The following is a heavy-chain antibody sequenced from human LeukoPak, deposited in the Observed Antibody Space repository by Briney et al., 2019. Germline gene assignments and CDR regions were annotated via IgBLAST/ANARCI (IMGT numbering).Heavy chain of an antibody. CDR3: ASYLRGSCFDY. J-gene: IGHJ4*02. Sequence: KPSETLSLTCIFSGGSNSSSDYDWGWIRQPPGKGLEWIATIYHSGSTYYNPSLKSRVTISVDTFKNQFSLRLSSVTAADTAVYYCASYLRGSCFDYWGQGTLVTVSS. V-gene: IGHV4-39*01. D-gene: IGHD1-26*01. CDR2: IYHSGST. CDR1: GGSNSSSDYD.